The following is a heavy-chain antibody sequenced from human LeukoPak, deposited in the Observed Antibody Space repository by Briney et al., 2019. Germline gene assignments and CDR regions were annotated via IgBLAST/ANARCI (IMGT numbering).Heavy chain of an antibody. D-gene: IGHD2-21*02. CDR1: GYTFTGYY. Sequence: GASVKVSCKASGYTFTGYYMHWVRQAPGQGLEWMGWINPNSGGTNYAQKFQGRVTMTRDTSISTAYMELSRLRSDDTAVYYCARPLPVLVVVTDYDAFDIWGQGTMVTVSS. J-gene: IGHJ3*02. CDR2: INPNSGGT. CDR3: ARPLPVLVVVTDYDAFDI. V-gene: IGHV1-2*02.